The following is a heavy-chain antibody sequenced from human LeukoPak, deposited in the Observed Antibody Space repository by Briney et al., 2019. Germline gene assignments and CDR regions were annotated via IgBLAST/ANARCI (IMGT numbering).Heavy chain of an antibody. CDR3: ARPKTETGYDAFDI. CDR1: GYSFTSYW. V-gene: IGHV5-51*01. J-gene: IGHJ3*02. CDR2: IYPDDSDT. D-gene: IGHD2-15*01. Sequence: GESLQISCKGSGYSFTSYWIGWVRQMPGKGLEWMGIIYPDDSDTKYSPSFQGQVTISADKSINTAYLQWSSLKASDTAMYYCARPKTETGYDAFDIWGQGTMVSVSS.